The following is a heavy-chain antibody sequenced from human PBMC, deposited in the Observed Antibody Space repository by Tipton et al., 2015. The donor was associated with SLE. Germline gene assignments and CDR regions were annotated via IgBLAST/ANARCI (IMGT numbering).Heavy chain of an antibody. J-gene: IGHJ6*02. Sequence: QVQLVQSGPEVKKPGSSVKVSCKASGGTFSSYAISWVRQATGQGLEWMGGIIPIFGKANYAQKFQGRVTITTDESTSTAYMELSSLRSEDTAVYYCATARGDYWPPRYYYGMDVWGQGTTVTVSS. CDR2: IIPIFGKA. V-gene: IGHV1-69*01. CDR1: GGTFSSYA. D-gene: IGHD4-17*01. CDR3: ATARGDYWPPRYYYGMDV.